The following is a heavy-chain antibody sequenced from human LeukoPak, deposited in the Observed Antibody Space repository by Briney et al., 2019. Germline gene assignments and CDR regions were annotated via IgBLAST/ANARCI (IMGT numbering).Heavy chain of an antibody. CDR1: GFSLSTTGVG. J-gene: IGHJ4*02. CDR2: IYWNDDK. Sequence: SGPTLVNPTQTLTLTCTFSGFSLSTTGVGVNWIRQSPGKALEWLALIYWNDDKRYSPSLRSRLTITRDTSKNQVVLTMTNMDPVDTATYYCAHRGGAVAGHYYFDYWGQGTLVTVPS. D-gene: IGHD6-19*01. V-gene: IGHV2-5*01. CDR3: AHRGGAVAGHYYFDY.